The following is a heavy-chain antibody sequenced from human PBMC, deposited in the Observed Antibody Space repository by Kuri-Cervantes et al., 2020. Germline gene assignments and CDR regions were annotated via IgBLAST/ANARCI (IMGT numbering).Heavy chain of an antibody. V-gene: IGHV3-23*01. CDR1: GFTFSSYA. CDR3: ARGGWGLLPDNWFDP. Sequence: GGSLRLSCAASGFTFSSYAMSWVRQAPGKGLEWVSGISGSGGSTYYADSVKGRFTISRDNSKNTLYLQMNSLRAEDTAVYYCARGGWGLLPDNWFDPWGQGTLVTVSS. CDR2: ISGSGGST. J-gene: IGHJ5*02. D-gene: IGHD3-22*01.